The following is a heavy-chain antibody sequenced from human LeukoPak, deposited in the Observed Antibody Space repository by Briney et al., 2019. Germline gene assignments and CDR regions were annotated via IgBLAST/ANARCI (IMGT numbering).Heavy chain of an antibody. CDR2: IYYSGST. V-gene: IGHV4-31*03. CDR3: ARGRHYYYMDV. CDR1: GGSINSVNYY. J-gene: IGHJ6*03. Sequence: PSETLSLTCTVSGGSINSVNYYWSWLRQHPGKGLEWIGHIYYSGSTNYNPSLKSRVSISVDTSKNQCSLNLSSVTAADTAVYYCARGRHYYYMDVGGKGPTVTVSS.